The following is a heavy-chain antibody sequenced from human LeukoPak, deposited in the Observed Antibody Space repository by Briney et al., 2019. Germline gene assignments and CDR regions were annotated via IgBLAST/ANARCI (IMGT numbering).Heavy chain of an antibody. Sequence: GGSLRLSCAASGFTFGSYGMSWVRQAPGKGLEWVANIEQDGSEKYYVDSVKGRFTISRDNAKNSLYLQMNGLRAEDTAVYYCARDPNPDSSGYYSWGQGTLVTVSS. CDR1: GFTFGSYG. CDR2: IEQDGSEK. V-gene: IGHV3-7*01. J-gene: IGHJ4*02. CDR3: ARDPNPDSSGYYS. D-gene: IGHD3-22*01.